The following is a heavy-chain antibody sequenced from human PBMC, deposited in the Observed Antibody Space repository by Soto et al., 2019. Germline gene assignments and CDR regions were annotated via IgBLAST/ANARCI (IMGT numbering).Heavy chain of an antibody. CDR3: TKGGRGIDILFDS. V-gene: IGHV3-23*01. Sequence: EVQLLESGGGLEQPGGSLRLSCVASGFTFSNYAMNWIRQAPGKGLEWVSSISGSDDRTFFADSVKGRFTISRDNSKDTVFLQMNNLRGEDTALYYCTKGGRGIDILFDSWGQGTLVSVSS. CDR2: ISGSDDRT. J-gene: IGHJ4*02. CDR1: GFTFSNYA. D-gene: IGHD2-21*01.